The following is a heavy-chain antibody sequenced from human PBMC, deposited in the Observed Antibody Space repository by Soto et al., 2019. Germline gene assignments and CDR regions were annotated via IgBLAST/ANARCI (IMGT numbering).Heavy chain of an antibody. CDR3: ARRGYSYGYHYYSYGMDV. CDR1: GGSISSGGYY. CDR2: IYYSGST. D-gene: IGHD5-18*01. J-gene: IGHJ6*02. Sequence: SETLSLTCTVSGGSISSGGYYWSWIRQHPGKGLEWIGYIYYSGSTYYNPSLKSRVTISVDTSKNQFSLKLSSVTAADTAVYYCARRGYSYGYHYYSYGMDVWGQGTTVTVSS. V-gene: IGHV4-31*03.